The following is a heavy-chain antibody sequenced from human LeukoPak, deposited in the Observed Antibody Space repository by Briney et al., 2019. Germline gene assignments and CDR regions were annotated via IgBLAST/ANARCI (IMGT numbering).Heavy chain of an antibody. V-gene: IGHV1-69*05. CDR1: GGTFSSYA. D-gene: IGHD1-26*01. CDR3: ARSGTRAFHI. CDR2: IIPIFGTA. Sequence: SVKVSCKASGGTFSSYAISWVRQAPGQGLEWMGGIIPIFGTANYAQKFQGRVIITRDTSTSTAYMDLNSLRSEDTAVYYCARSGTRAFHIWGQGTMVTVSS. J-gene: IGHJ3*02.